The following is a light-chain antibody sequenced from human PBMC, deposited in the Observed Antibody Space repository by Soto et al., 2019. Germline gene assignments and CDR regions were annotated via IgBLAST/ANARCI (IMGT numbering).Light chain of an antibody. CDR2: DAS. J-gene: IGKJ1*01. CDR3: QQFGSSPWT. Sequence: EIVLTQSPATLSLSPGERATLSCWASQSVGRSLAWYQQKPGQAPRLLINDASNRATGIPARFGGSGSGTDFTLTISRLEPEDFAVYYCQQFGSSPWTFGQGTKVEIK. V-gene: IGKV3-11*01. CDR1: QSVGRS.